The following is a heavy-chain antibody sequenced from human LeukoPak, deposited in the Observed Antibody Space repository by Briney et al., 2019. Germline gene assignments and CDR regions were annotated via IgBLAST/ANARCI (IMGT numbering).Heavy chain of an antibody. Sequence: GRSLRLSRTASGFTLGDYSMSWVRPAPGKGLGWVGSIRTKVHGGTVEYAASVKGRFTISRDDSKNIAYLQMNSLKTEDTGIYYCSAGSRAWNWVGFDHWGQGALVTVSS. CDR1: GFTLGDYS. J-gene: IGHJ4*02. V-gene: IGHV3-49*04. D-gene: IGHD1-7*01. CDR2: IRTKVHGGTV. CDR3: SAGSRAWNWVGFDH.